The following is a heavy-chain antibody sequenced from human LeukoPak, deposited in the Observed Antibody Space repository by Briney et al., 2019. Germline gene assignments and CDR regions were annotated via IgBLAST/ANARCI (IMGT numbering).Heavy chain of an antibody. D-gene: IGHD2-2*01. CDR2: IYSSGST. CDR1: GGSTNSYY. CDR3: ARVKASSTSWTFDQ. J-gene: IGHJ3*01. V-gene: IGHV4-4*07. Sequence: SETLSLTCSVSGGSTNSYYWSWIRHSGGKGLEWIGRIYSSGSTVYNPSLNSRLTMSIDTSKNQFSLTLKSVTAADTAVYYCARVKASSTSWTFDQWGQGALVPVPS.